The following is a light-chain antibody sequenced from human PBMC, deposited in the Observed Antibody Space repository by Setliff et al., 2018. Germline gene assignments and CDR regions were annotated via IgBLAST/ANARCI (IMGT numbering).Light chain of an antibody. J-gene: IGLJ2*01. CDR1: SSNIGRNY. CDR3: AAWDDVLSAVV. Sequence: QSALTQPPSASETPGQRVTISCSGRSSNIGRNYVYWYQQFPGMAPKLLIYRNAQRPSGVPDRFSGSKSGASASLAITGLQSEDEADYYCAAWDDVLSAVVFGGGTKVTVL. CDR2: RNA. V-gene: IGLV1-47*01.